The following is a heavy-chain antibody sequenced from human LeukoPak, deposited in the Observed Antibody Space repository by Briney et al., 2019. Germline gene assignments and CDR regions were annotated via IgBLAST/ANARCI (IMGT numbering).Heavy chain of an antibody. D-gene: IGHD2-15*01. CDR1: GFTFSSYW. CDR2: IKQDGSEK. J-gene: IGHJ4*02. Sequence: GGSLRLSCAASGFTFSSYWMSWVRQAPGKGLEWVANIKQDGSEKYYVDSVKGRFTISRDNAKNSLYLQMNSLRAEDTAVYYCARGLKRYCSGGSCSDFDYWGQGTLVTVSS. CDR3: ARGLKRYCSGGSCSDFDY. V-gene: IGHV3-7*01.